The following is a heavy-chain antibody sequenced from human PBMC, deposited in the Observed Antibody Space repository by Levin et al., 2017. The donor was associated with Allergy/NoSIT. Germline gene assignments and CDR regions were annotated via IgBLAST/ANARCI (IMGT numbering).Heavy chain of an antibody. CDR3: AKRWAERVCDY. CDR1: GFTFSSHA. D-gene: IGHD1-14*01. Sequence: PGGSLRLSCAASGFTFSSHAMGWVRQAPGKGLEWVSAIGAGSGRTYYPDSVKGRFTISRDNSKNPLFLQMNSQRAEDTAVYYCAKRWAERVCDYWGQGTLVTVSA. CDR2: IGAGSGRT. V-gene: IGHV3-23*01. J-gene: IGHJ4*02.